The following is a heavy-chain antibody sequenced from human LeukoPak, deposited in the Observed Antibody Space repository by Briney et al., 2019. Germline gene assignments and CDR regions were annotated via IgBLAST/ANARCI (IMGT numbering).Heavy chain of an antibody. Sequence: GGSLRLSCAASGFTFSSYEMNWVRQAPGKGLEWVSYISSSGSTIYYADSVKGRFTISRDNSKNTLYLQMNSLRAEDTAVYYCAPGGVRDGSPPWGQGTLVTVSS. CDR3: APGGVRDGSPP. V-gene: IGHV3-48*03. CDR2: ISSSGSTI. CDR1: GFTFSSYE. J-gene: IGHJ5*02. D-gene: IGHD5-24*01.